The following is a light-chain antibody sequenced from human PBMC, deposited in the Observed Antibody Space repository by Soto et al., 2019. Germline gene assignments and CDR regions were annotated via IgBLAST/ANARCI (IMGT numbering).Light chain of an antibody. CDR1: QSVSTRY. CDR2: GAS. J-gene: IGKJ2*01. CDR3: HQFGSTPPAFT. Sequence: ESMLTQSPGTLSLSPGERATLSCRASQSVSTRYLAWYQQKPGQAPRLLIYGASIRATGIPDRFSGSGSGTDFTLTISSLDPEDFAVYYCHQFGSTPPAFTFGQVTKMEI. V-gene: IGKV3-20*01.